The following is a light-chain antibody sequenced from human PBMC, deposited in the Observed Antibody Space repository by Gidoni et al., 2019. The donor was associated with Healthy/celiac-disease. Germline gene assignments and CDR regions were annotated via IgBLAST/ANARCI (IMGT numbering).Light chain of an antibody. CDR3: QQSYSTPIT. CDR2: AAS. J-gene: IGKJ5*01. CDR1: QSISSY. Sequence: DIQMTQSPSSLSASVGDRVTITCRASQSISSYLNWYQQKPGKAPKLLIYAASSLQSGVPSRFSGSGSGTDFTITISSLQPEDFATYYCQQSYSTPITFGQXTRLEIK. V-gene: IGKV1-39*01.